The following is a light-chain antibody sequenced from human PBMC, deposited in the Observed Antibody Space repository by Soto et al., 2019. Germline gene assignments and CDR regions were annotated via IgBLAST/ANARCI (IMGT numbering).Light chain of an antibody. Sequence: DVVLTHSPLSLPVTLVHPASISFMSSEILVYSDGNIYLFWFQHRPGQSPRRLIYKVSMRSSGVPDRFSGSGSGTEFTLKISRVEAEDVGVYYCMKGTHRPPKFGQGTKVDIK. CDR1: EILVYSDGNIY. CDR2: KVS. CDR3: MKGTHRPPK. V-gene: IGKV2-30*01. J-gene: IGKJ1*01.